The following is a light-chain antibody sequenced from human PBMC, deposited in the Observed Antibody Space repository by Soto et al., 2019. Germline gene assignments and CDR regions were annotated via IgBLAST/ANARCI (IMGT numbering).Light chain of an antibody. J-gene: IGLJ2*01. V-gene: IGLV1-44*01. CDR2: GSD. CDR1: SSNIGSNT. CDR3: AAWDDSLNGLV. Sequence: QLVLTQPTSTSGTPGQRVTISCSGSSSNIGSNTVDWYQQVPETAPKLLIYGSDQRPSGIPDRFSGSKSGTSAALAISGLRSEDEATYYCAAWDDSLNGLVFGGGTKLTVL.